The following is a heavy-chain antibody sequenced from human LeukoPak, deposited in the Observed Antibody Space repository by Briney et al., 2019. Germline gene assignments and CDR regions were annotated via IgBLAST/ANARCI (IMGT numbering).Heavy chain of an antibody. D-gene: IGHD4-17*01. J-gene: IGHJ6*02. V-gene: IGHV5-51*01. Sequence: GESLKISCKGSGYSFTSYWIGGVRQMPGKGLEWMGIIYPGDSDTRYSPSFQGQVPISADKSISPAYLQWSSLKASDTAMYYCARHYRYYYYGMDVWGQGTTVTVSS. CDR2: IYPGDSDT. CDR1: GYSFTSYW. CDR3: ARHYRYYYYGMDV.